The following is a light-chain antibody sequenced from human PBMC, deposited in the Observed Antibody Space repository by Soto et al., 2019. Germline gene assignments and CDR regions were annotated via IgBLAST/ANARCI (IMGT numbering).Light chain of an antibody. Sequence: DIQMTQSPSSLSASVGDRVTITCRASQSISSYLNWYQQKPGKAPKLLIYAASSLQSGVPSRFSGSGSGTDFTLTISSLQPEDFATYYFQQSYSTPTCGPGTKVDI. V-gene: IGKV1-39*01. CDR2: AAS. CDR3: QQSYSTPT. J-gene: IGKJ3*01. CDR1: QSISSY.